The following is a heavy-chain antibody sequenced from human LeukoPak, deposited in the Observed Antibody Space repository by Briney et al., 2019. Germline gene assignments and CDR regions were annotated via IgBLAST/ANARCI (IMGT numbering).Heavy chain of an antibody. CDR1: GSTFSSYA. J-gene: IGHJ4*02. V-gene: IGHV3-23*01. CDR2: ISASGRNT. CDR3: ANPITLVRGVIIGDY. D-gene: IGHD3-10*01. Sequence: PGGSLRLSCAASGSTFSSYAMTWVRQAPGKGLEWVSVISASGRNTYYADSVKGRFNISRDNSKNTLYLQMNSLRAEDTAVYYCANPITLVRGVIIGDYWGQGTLVAVSS.